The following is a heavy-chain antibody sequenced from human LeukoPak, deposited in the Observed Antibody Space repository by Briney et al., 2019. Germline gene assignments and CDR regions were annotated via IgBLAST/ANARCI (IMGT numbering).Heavy chain of an antibody. V-gene: IGHV4-34*01. CDR1: GGSFSGYY. CDR2: INHSGST. D-gene: IGHD2-2*01. J-gene: IGHJ3*02. CDR3: ARGLFYCSSTSCWTFDI. Sequence: SETLSLTCTVYGGSFSGYYWSWIRQPPGKGLEWIGEINHSGSTNYNPSLKSRVTISVDTSKNQFSLKLSSVTAADTAVYYCARGLFYCSSTSCWTFDIWGQGTMVTVSS.